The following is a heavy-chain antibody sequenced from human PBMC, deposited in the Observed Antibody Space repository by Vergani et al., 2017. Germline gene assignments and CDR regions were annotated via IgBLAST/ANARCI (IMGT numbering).Heavy chain of an antibody. CDR1: GFTFSSYW. CDR3: AKDFWVTTYAFDI. V-gene: IGHV3-9*01. CDR2: ISWNSGSI. J-gene: IGHJ3*02. Sequence: EVQLVESGGGLVQPGGSLRLSCAASGFTFSSYWMNWVRQAPGKGLEWVSGISWNSGSIGYADSVKGRFTISRDNAKNSLYLQMNSLRAEDTALYYCAKDFWVTTYAFDIWGQGTMVTVSS. D-gene: IGHD4-11*01.